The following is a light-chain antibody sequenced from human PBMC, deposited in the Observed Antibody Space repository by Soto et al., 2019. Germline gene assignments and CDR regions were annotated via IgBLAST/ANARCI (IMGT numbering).Light chain of an antibody. CDR1: QTITGW. CDR3: QQYKSYPWT. Sequence: DIQMTQSPSTLSASVGTGVTITCRASQTITGWLAWYQQKPGQAPKLLIYDASNLESGVPSRFSGSGSGTGFTLTISSLQPDDFATYYCQQYKSYPWTFGQGTKVEIK. J-gene: IGKJ1*01. CDR2: DAS. V-gene: IGKV1-5*01.